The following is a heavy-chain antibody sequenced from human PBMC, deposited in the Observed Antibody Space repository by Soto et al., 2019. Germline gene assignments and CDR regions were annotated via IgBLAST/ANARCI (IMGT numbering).Heavy chain of an antibody. D-gene: IGHD5-12*01. CDR3: ARLRWLNPPTRPEHYFYGMDV. CDR2: INDRES. V-gene: IGHV4-34*01. Sequence: QVQLQQWGAGLLKPSETLSLTCGVYGGPFNGFYWSWVRQPPGKGLEWIGEINDRESNYSPSLKSRLSISTDASKKQFSLKLTSVTAADTAVYCCARLRWLNPPTRPEHYFYGMDVWGQGTSVIVSS. J-gene: IGHJ6*02. CDR1: GGPFNGFY.